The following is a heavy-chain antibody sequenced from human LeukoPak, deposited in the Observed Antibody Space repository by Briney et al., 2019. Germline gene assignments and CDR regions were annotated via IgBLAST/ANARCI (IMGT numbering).Heavy chain of an antibody. CDR2: IYYSGST. D-gene: IGHD2-2*01. CDR3: ARDSSRDAFDI. CDR1: GGSISSYY. Sequence: PSETLSLTCTVSGGSISSYYWSWSRQPPGKGLEWIGYIYYSGSTNYNPSLKSRVTISVDTSKNQFSLKLSSVTAADTAVYYCARDSSRDAFDIWGQGTMVTVSS. J-gene: IGHJ3*02. V-gene: IGHV4-59*01.